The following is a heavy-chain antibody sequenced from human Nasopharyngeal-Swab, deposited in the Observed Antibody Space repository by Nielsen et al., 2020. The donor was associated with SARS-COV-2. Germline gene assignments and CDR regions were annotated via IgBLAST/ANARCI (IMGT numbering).Heavy chain of an antibody. CDR3: AKAIAYYYDSSGYYYFDS. Sequence: GESLKISCAASGFTFSSYAMSWVRQAPGKGLEWASGISGSGGSTYYADSVKGRFTISRDNSKNTLYLQMNSLRAEDTAVYYCAKAIAYYYDSSGYYYFDSWGQGTLVTVSS. D-gene: IGHD3-22*01. CDR2: ISGSGGST. CDR1: GFTFSSYA. J-gene: IGHJ4*02. V-gene: IGHV3-23*01.